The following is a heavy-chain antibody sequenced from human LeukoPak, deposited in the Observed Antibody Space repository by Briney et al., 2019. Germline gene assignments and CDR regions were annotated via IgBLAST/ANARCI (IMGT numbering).Heavy chain of an antibody. CDR1: GFTFGNYA. CDR2: INWNSGRV. V-gene: IGHV3-9*01. CDR3: SKGAGYEQESRLEY. J-gene: IGHJ4*02. Sequence: PGRSLRLSCAASGFTFGNYAMHWVRQAPGKGLEWVSGINWNSGRVSYADSVKGRFTISRDNAKNSLYLQLSSLTVDDTAVYYCSKGAGYEQESRLEYWGQGALATVSS. D-gene: IGHD1-1*01.